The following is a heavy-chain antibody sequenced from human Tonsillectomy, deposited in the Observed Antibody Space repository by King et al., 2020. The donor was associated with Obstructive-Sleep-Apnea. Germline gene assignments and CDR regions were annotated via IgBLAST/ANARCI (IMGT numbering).Heavy chain of an antibody. CDR2: INPSGAST. CDR1: GYTFTSYY. Sequence: QLVQSGAEVKKPGASVKVSCKASGYTFTSYYMHWVRQAPGQGLEWMGIINPSGASTSYAQKFQGRVTMTRDTSTSTVYMELSSLRSEDTAVYYCASPYPRCSGGSCPYGMDVWGQGTTVTVS. V-gene: IGHV1-46*01. J-gene: IGHJ6*02. CDR3: ASPYPRCSGGSCPYGMDV. D-gene: IGHD2-15*01.